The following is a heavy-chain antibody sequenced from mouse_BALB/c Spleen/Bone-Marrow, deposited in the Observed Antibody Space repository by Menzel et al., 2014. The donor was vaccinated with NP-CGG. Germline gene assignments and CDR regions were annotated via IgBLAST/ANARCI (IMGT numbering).Heavy chain of an antibody. V-gene: IGHV1-7*01. D-gene: IGHD1-1*01. CDR1: GYTFTNYW. CDR3: ARIYYYGRDY. Sequence: LQESGAELAKPGASVKMSCKASGYTFTNYWMHWVKQRPGQGLEWIGYINPSTGYTEYNQKFKDKATLTADKSSSTAYMQPSSLTSEDSAVYYCARIYYYGRDYWGQGTTLTVSS. J-gene: IGHJ2*01. CDR2: INPSTGYT.